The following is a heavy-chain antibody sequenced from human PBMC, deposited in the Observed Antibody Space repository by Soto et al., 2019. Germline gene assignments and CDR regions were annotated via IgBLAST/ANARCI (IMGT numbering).Heavy chain of an antibody. Sequence: GGSLRLSCAASGFTFRNAWMSWVRQAPGKGLEWVGRIKSKTDGGTTDYAAPVKGRFTISRDDSKNTLYLQMNSLKTEDTAVYYCAADCSSTSCHLTDIVVVVAAPGDYWGQGTLVTVSS. J-gene: IGHJ4*02. D-gene: IGHD2-15*01. CDR2: IKSKTDGGTT. CDR3: AADCSSTSCHLTDIVVVVAAPGDY. V-gene: IGHV3-15*01. CDR1: GFTFRNAW.